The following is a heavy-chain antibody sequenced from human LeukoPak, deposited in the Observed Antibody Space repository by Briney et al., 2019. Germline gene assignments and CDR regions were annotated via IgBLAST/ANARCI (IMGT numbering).Heavy chain of an antibody. Sequence: GGSLRLSCAASGFTFSDYYMSWIRQAPGKGLEWVSYISSSGSTIYYADSVKGRFTISRDNAKNSLYLQMNSLRAEDTAVYYCAREGSSSWYAYYYYYYMGVWGKGTTVTVSS. J-gene: IGHJ6*03. CDR2: ISSSGSTI. CDR3: AREGSSSWYAYYYYYYMGV. V-gene: IGHV3-11*01. CDR1: GFTFSDYY. D-gene: IGHD6-13*01.